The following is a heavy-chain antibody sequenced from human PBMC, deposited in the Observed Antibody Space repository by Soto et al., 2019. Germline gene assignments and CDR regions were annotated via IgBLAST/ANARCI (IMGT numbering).Heavy chain of an antibody. CDR2: ISGGSGDST. J-gene: IGHJ4*02. V-gene: IGHV3-23*01. CDR1: GFTFSNYA. Sequence: EAQLLESGGGLVQPGGALRLSCTASGFTFSNYAINWVRQAPGKGLEWVSGISGGSGDSTFYADSVKGRFTISRDNSKNTLHLQMNSLRTEDTAVYYCAKNQPSWATRAAFDYWGQGTLVTVSS. CDR3: AKNQPSWATRAAFDY. D-gene: IGHD2-2*01.